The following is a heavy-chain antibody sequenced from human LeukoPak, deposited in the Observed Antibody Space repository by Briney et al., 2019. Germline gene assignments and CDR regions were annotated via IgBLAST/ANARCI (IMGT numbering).Heavy chain of an antibody. V-gene: IGHV3-33*01. J-gene: IGHJ5*02. CDR2: IWYDGSNK. Sequence: PGGSLRLSCAASGFTFSSYGMHWVRQAPGKGLEWVAVIWYDGSNKYYADSVKGRFTISRDNSKNTLYLQMNSLRAEDTAVYYCASPGIAAAGPFAWGQGTLVTVSS. CDR3: ASPGIAAAGPFA. D-gene: IGHD6-13*01. CDR1: GFTFSSYG.